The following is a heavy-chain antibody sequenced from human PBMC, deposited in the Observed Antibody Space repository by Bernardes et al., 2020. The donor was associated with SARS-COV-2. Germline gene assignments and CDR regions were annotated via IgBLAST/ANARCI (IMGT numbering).Heavy chain of an antibody. CDR2: IYYSGST. CDR3: ARAPGVLYFDY. V-gene: IGHV4-39*01. Sequence: SETLSLTCTVSGGSISSSSYYWGWIRQPPGKGLEWIGSIYYSGSTYYNPSLKSRVTISVDTSKNQFSLKLSSVTAADTAVYYCARAPGVLYFDYWGQGTLVTVSS. CDR1: GGSISSSSYY. J-gene: IGHJ4*02.